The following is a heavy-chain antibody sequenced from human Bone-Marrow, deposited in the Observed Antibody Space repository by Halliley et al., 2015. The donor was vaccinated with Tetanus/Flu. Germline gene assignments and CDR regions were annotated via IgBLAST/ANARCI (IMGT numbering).Heavy chain of an antibody. V-gene: IGHV1-46*01. J-gene: IGHJ4*02. CDR2: ISPRGGPA. D-gene: IGHD4-17*01. Sequence: ISPRGGPASYAQKFQGRVTMTRDTSTSTVYMERSRLRSEDTAVYYCARAYGYGDYQTTFDYWGQGTLVTVSS. CDR3: ARAYGYGDYQTTFDY.